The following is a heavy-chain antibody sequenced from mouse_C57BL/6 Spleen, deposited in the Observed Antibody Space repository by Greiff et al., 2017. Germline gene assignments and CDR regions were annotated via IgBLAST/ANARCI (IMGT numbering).Heavy chain of an antibody. Sequence: DVKLVESEGGLVQPGSSMKLSCTASGFTFSDYYMAWVRQVPEKGLEWVANINYDGSSTYYLDSLKSRFIISRDNAKNILYLQMSSLKSEDTATYYCARSTGKDAMDYWGQGTSVTVSS. V-gene: IGHV5-16*01. CDR3: ARSTGKDAMDY. D-gene: IGHD4-1*02. J-gene: IGHJ4*01. CDR1: GFTFSDYY. CDR2: INYDGSST.